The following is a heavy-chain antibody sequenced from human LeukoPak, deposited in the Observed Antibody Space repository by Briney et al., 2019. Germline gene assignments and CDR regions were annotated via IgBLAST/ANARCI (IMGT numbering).Heavy chain of an antibody. CDR2: IYYSGST. V-gene: IGHV4-38-2*02. D-gene: IGHD3-10*01. J-gene: IGHJ5*02. Sequence: SETLSLTCTVSGYSISSGYYWGWIRQPPGQGLEWIGSIYYSGSTYYNPSLKSRVTISVDTSKNQFSLKLSSVTAADTAVYYCARDVYGSGSYTFDPWGQGTLVTVSS. CDR1: GYSISSGYY. CDR3: ARDVYGSGSYTFDP.